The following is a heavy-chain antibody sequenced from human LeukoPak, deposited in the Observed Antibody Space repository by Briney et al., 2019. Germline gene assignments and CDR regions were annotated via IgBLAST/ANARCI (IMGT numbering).Heavy chain of an antibody. CDR3: ARARFFVPDYYVDY. CDR1: GASMRSIPHY. D-gene: IGHD3-3*01. J-gene: IGHJ4*02. CDR2: IYYNGNT. Sequence: SQTLSLTCSVSGASMRSIPHYWSWIRQHPGEGLEWIGYIYYNGNTYYNPSLTSRVTISLDTSISQFSLRLTSVTTADTAVYYGARARFFVPDYYVDYWGQGALVTSSS. V-gene: IGHV4-31*03.